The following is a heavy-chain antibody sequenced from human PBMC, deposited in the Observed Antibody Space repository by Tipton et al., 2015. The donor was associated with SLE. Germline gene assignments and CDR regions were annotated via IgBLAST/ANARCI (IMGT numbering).Heavy chain of an antibody. D-gene: IGHD3-22*01. V-gene: IGHV3-33*06. J-gene: IGHJ3*02. CDR3: AKDRDSSGPDAFDI. CDR2: IWYDGSNK. CDR1: GFAFSSYG. Sequence: SLRLSCAASGFAFSSYGMHWVRQAPGKGLEWVAVIWYDGSNKYYADFVKGRFTISRDNSKNTLYLQMNSLRAEDTAVYYCAKDRDSSGPDAFDIWGQGTMVTVSS.